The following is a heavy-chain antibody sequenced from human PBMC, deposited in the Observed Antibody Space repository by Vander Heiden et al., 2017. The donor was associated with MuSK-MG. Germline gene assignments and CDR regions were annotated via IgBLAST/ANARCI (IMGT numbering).Heavy chain of an antibody. Sequence: QVQLVQSGAEVKKPGSSVKVSCKASGGTFSSYAISWVRQAPGQGLEWMGGIIPIFGTANYAQKFQGRVTITADESTSTAYMELSSLRSEDTAVYDCARGDITGTTARLVTWFDPWGQGTLVTVSS. D-gene: IGHD1-7*01. J-gene: IGHJ5*02. CDR2: IIPIFGTA. V-gene: IGHV1-69*01. CDR1: GGTFSSYA. CDR3: ARGDITGTTARLVTWFDP.